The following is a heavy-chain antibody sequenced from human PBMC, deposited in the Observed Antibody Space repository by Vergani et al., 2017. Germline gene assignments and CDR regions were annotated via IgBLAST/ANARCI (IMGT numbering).Heavy chain of an antibody. CDR2: INPKSGGT. CDR1: GYIFTGHY. Sequence: QVQLVQSGAEVKKPGASVKVSCKASGYIFTGHYMNWVRQAPGQGLEWMGWINPKSGGTNHAQKFQGRVTMTRDTSFSTAYMELSRLRSDDTAIYYCARGWEDSDGGTPPGYFDLWGRGTLVTVPS. V-gene: IGHV1-2*02. J-gene: IGHJ2*01. CDR3: ARGWEDSDGGTPPGYFDL. D-gene: IGHD1-26*01.